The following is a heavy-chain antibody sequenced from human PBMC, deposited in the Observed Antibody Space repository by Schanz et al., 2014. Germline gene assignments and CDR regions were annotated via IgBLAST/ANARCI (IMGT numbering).Heavy chain of an antibody. J-gene: IGHJ6*03. V-gene: IGHV1-18*01. Sequence: QVQLVQSGAEVKKPGASVKVSCKASGYTFTSYGINWVRQAPGQGLEWMGWISAYNGNTNYAQKLQGRVTMTTDTSTSTAYMELRSLRSEDTAVYYCAGTYCSSTSCYTGYYYMDVWGEGTTVTVSS. CDR1: GYTFTSYG. D-gene: IGHD2-2*02. CDR3: AGTYCSSTSCYTGYYYMDV. CDR2: ISAYNGNT.